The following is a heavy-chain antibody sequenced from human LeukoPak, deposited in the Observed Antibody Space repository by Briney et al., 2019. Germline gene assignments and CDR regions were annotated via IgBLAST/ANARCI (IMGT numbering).Heavy chain of an antibody. J-gene: IGHJ6*02. Sequence: SVKVSCKASGGTFSSYAISWVRQAPGQGLEWMGRIIPILGIAKYAQKFQGRVTITADKSTSTAYMELSSLRSEDTAVYYCARVRYYDWAGPYYYYYGMDVWGQGTTVTVSS. CDR3: ARVRYYDWAGPYYYYYGMDV. V-gene: IGHV1-69*04. D-gene: IGHD3-22*01. CDR1: GGTFSSYA. CDR2: IIPILGIA.